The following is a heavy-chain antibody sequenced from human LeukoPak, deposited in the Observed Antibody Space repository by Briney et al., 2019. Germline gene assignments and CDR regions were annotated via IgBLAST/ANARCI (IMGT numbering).Heavy chain of an antibody. V-gene: IGHV5-51*01. CDR2: IYPDDSNT. J-gene: IGHJ4*02. Sequence: GESLKISCKGFGYNFTNYWIGWVRQMPGKGLEWMGIIYPDDSNTRYSPSFQGQVTISADKSISTGYLQWSSLKASDTAIYYCARPAVSSIWSVYFDYWGQGTLVTVSS. CDR3: ARPAVSSIWSVYFDY. D-gene: IGHD6-13*01. CDR1: GYNFTNYW.